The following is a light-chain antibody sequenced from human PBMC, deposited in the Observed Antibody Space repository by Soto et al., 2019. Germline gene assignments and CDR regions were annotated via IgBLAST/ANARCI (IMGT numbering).Light chain of an antibody. CDR2: DAS. Sequence: EILLTQSPATLSVSPGERATLSCRASQSVSSNLAWYQQKPGQAPRLLIYDASNRANGIPARFSGSGSGTDFTLTISSLEPEDFAVYFCQQYGSSHPWTFGQGTKVDIK. V-gene: IGKV3D-11*03. CDR1: QSVSSN. CDR3: QQYGSSHPWT. J-gene: IGKJ1*01.